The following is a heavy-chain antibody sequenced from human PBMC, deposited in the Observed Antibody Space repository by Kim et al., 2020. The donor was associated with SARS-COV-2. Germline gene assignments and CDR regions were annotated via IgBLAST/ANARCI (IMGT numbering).Heavy chain of an antibody. CDR3: AKAMVVTAISDDAFDI. V-gene: IGHV3-21*01. Sequence: GGSLRLSCAASGFTFSSYSMNWVRQAPGKGLEWVTSISSSSSYIYYADSVKGRFTISRDNAKNSLYLQMNSLRAEDTAVYYCAKAMVVTAISDDAFDIWGQGTMVTVSS. J-gene: IGHJ3*02. D-gene: IGHD2-21*02. CDR1: GFTFSSYS. CDR2: ISSSSSYI.